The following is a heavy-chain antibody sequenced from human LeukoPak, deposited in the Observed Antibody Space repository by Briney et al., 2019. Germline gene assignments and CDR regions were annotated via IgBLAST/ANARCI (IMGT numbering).Heavy chain of an antibody. Sequence: SETLSLTCTVSGGSISSSTYYWVWIRQPPGKGLEWIGEINHSGSTNYNPSLKSRVTISVDTSKNQFSLKLSSVTAADTAMYYCATSGYSGYDLNSWGQGTLVTVSS. D-gene: IGHD5-12*01. CDR3: ATSGYSGYDLNS. J-gene: IGHJ4*02. CDR2: INHSGST. V-gene: IGHV4-39*07. CDR1: GGSISSSTYY.